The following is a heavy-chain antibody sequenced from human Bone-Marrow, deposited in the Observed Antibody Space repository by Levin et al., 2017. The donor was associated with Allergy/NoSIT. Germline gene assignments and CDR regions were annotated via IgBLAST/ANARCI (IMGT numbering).Heavy chain of an antibody. CDR3: ARGKGSGWYQILGY. D-gene: IGHD6-19*01. Sequence: GSLRLSCTVSGGSISSYYWHWIRQSPGKGLEWLGHFYHSGSINYNPSLKSRVTMSLDTSKNQVFLKLKSVTAADTAVYFCARGKGSGWYQILGYWGQGILVTVSS. J-gene: IGHJ4*02. CDR1: GGSISSYY. CDR2: FYHSGSI. V-gene: IGHV4-59*01.